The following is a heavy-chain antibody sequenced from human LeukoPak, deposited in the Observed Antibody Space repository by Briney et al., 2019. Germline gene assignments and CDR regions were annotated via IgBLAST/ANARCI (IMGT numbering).Heavy chain of an antibody. Sequence: PGGSLRLSCAASGFTFSNAWMSWVRQAPGKGLEWVGRIKSKTDGGTTDYAAPVKGRFTISRDDSKNTLYLQMNSLKTEDTAVYYCTTDFPRIAAAGYGMDVWGQGTTVTVSS. J-gene: IGHJ6*02. CDR3: TTDFPRIAAAGYGMDV. V-gene: IGHV3-15*01. CDR2: IKSKTDGGTT. CDR1: GFTFSNAW. D-gene: IGHD6-13*01.